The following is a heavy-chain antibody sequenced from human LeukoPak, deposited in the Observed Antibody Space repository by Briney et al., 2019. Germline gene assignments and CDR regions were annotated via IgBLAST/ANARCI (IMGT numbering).Heavy chain of an antibody. V-gene: IGHV3-23*01. CDR3: AKGRRFLEWLLLDF. J-gene: IGHJ4*02. CDR2: ISVSGSTT. Sequence: GAPLRLSCAASGFTFSSFAMSWVRQAPGKGLECVSTISVSGSTTYYADSVKGRFTISRDSSKNTLYLHMKSVRAEDTAVYYCAKGRRFLEWLLLDFWGQGILVTATS. CDR1: GFTFSSFA. D-gene: IGHD3-3*01.